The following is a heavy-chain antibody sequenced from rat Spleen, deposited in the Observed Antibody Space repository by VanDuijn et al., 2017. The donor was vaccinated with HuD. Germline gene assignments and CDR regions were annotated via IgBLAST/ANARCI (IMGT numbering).Heavy chain of an antibody. CDR2: ISYDGGSS. D-gene: IGHD1-8*01. CDR1: GFTFSDYY. V-gene: IGHV5-7*01. CDR3: ARHGDKRTVAAVDY. Sequence: EVQLVESGGGLVQPGRSLKLSCAASGFTFSDYYMDWVRQAPTKGLEWVASISYDGGSSYYRDSVKGRFTISRDNAESTLYLQMDSLRSEDTATYYCARHGDKRTVAAVDYWGQGVMVTVSS. J-gene: IGHJ2*01.